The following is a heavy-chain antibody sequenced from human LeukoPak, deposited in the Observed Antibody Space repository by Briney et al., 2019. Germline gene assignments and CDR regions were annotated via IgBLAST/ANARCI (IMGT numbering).Heavy chain of an antibody. D-gene: IGHD6-19*01. J-gene: IGHJ5*02. CDR2: INGGGSNT. Sequence: GGSLRLSCAASGFTFNTYVMSWVRQAPGKGLEWVSAINGGGSNTYYADSVKGRFTISRDNSNNTLYLQMNSLRVEDTAVYYCAKSRVAVAAPRNWFDPWGQGTLVTVSS. V-gene: IGHV3-23*01. CDR3: AKSRVAVAAPRNWFDP. CDR1: GFTFNTYV.